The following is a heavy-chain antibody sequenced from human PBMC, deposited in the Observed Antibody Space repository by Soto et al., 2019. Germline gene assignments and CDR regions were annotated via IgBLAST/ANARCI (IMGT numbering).Heavy chain of an antibody. D-gene: IGHD5-18*01. CDR2: ISSSSSYI. V-gene: IGHV3-21*01. CDR3: ARDLRGYSSCGMDV. J-gene: IGHJ6*04. Sequence: GGSLRLSCAASGFTFSSYSMNWVRQAPGKGLEWVSSISSSSSYIYYADSVKGRFTISRDNAKNSLYLQMNSLRAEDTAVYYCARDLRGYSSCGMDVWGKGTTVTVS. CDR1: GFTFSSYS.